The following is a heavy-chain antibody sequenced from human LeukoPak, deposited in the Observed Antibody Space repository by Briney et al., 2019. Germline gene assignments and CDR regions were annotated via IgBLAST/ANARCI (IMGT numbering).Heavy chain of an antibody. CDR2: ISYSGST. J-gene: IGHJ4*02. Sequence: SETLSLTCTVSGASISSYYWSWIRQPPGKGLEWIGYISYSGSTNYNPSLKSRVTISADTSKNQVSLTLSSVTATDTAVYYCARHPELYFFDYWGQGTLVTVSP. CDR1: GASISSYY. D-gene: IGHD3-10*01. V-gene: IGHV4-59*08. CDR3: ARHPELYFFDY.